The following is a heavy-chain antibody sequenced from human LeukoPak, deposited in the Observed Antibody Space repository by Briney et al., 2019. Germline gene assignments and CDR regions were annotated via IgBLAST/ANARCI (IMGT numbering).Heavy chain of an antibody. D-gene: IGHD3-22*01. V-gene: IGHV4-39*01. CDR1: GGSIRSSYYY. CDR2: IYDSGST. Sequence: SETLSLTCTVSGGSIRSSYYYWGWIRQPPGKGLEWIGSIYDSGSTYYNPSLKSRVTISVDTSKNQFSLKLSSVTAADTAVYYCARLITMIVVVSRTGWFDPWGQGTLVTVSS. CDR3: ARLITMIVVVSRTGWFDP. J-gene: IGHJ5*02.